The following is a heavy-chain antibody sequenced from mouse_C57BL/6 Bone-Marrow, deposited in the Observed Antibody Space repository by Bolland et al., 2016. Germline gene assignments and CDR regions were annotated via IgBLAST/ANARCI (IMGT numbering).Heavy chain of an antibody. Sequence: IHPNSGSTNYNEKFKSKATLTVDKSSSTAYMQLSSLTSEDSAVYYCARDYTWFAYWGQGTLV. J-gene: IGHJ3*01. CDR2: IHPNSGST. V-gene: IGHV1-64*01. D-gene: IGHD2-4*01. CDR3: ARDYTWFAY.